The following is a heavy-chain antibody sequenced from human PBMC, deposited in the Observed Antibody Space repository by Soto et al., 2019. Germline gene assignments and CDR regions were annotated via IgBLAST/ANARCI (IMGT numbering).Heavy chain of an antibody. V-gene: IGHV3-48*02. J-gene: IGHJ6*02. CDR3: AKSQDIVLMVYARDYYYYGMDV. CDR1: GFTFGSYS. Sequence: GGSLRLSCSASGFTFGSYSMNWVRQAPGKGLEWVSYISSSSSTIYYADSVKGRFTISRDNAKNSLYLQMNSLRDEDTAVYYCAKSQDIVLMVYARDYYYYGMDVWGQGTTVTVSS. D-gene: IGHD2-8*01. CDR2: ISSSSSTI.